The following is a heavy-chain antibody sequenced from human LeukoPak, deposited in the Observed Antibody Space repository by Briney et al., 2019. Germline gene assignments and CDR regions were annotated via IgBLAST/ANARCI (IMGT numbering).Heavy chain of an antibody. J-gene: IGHJ4*02. V-gene: IGHV1-2*02. CDR1: GYTFTGYY. CDR3: ARDKYGSGGTCYYLLFDY. Sequence: GASVKVSSTASGYTFTGYYMRWVRQAPGQGLEWMGWINPNSRDTKYAQRFQGRVTMTRDTSINTAYLELSRLGSDDTAVYYCARDKYGSGGTCYYLLFDYWGQGTLVTVSS. D-gene: IGHD2-15*01. CDR2: INPNSRDT.